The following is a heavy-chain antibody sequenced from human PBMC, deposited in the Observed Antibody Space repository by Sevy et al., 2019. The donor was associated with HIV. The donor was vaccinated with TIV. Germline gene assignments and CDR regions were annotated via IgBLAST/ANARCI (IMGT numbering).Heavy chain of an antibody. CDR3: ARSYVDTAFRGYYYYYYGMDV. J-gene: IGHJ6*02. Sequence: ASVKVSCKASGYTFTSYYMHWVRQAPGQGLEWMGIINPSGGSTSYAQKFQGTVTMTRDTSTSTVYMELSSLRSEDTAVYYCARSYVDTAFRGYYYYYYGMDVWGQGTTVTVSS. CDR2: INPSGGST. D-gene: IGHD5-18*01. V-gene: IGHV1-46*01. CDR1: GYTFTSYY.